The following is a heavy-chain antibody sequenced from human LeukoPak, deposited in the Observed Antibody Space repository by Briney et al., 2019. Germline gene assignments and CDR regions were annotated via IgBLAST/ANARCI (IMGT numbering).Heavy chain of an antibody. Sequence: PGGSLRLSCAASGFTFSSYSMNWVRQAPGKGLEWVSSIGSSSGTTYYADSVKGRFTISRDNAKDSLYLQMNRLRAEDTAVYFCAVSFDFWGQGTLVTVSS. CDR2: IGSSSGTT. CDR3: AVSFDF. CDR1: GFTFSSYS. V-gene: IGHV3-48*01. D-gene: IGHD5/OR15-5a*01. J-gene: IGHJ4*02.